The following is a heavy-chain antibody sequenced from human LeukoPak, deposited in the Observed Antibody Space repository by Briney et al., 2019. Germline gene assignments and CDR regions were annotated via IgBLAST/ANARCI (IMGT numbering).Heavy chain of an antibody. CDR1: GYTFTGYF. D-gene: IGHD3-22*01. CDR3: ARVGAYDSSGEFDY. Sequence: ASVKVSCKASGYTFTGYFMHWVRQAPGQGLEWMGWINPNSGGTNYAQKFQGRVTMTRDTSISTAYMELSRLRSDDTAVYYCARVGAYDSSGEFDYWGQGTLVTVSS. J-gene: IGHJ4*02. CDR2: INPNSGGT. V-gene: IGHV1-2*02.